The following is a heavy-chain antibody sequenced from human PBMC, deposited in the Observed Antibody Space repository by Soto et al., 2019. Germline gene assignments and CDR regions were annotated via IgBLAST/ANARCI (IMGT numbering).Heavy chain of an antibody. J-gene: IGHJ4*02. CDR3: ARSVTSPYFDY. V-gene: IGHV1-46*04. Sequence: QVQLVQSGAEVKKPGASVKVSCKASGYTFTSYYLHWVRQAPGQGHEWMGLINPGSGYTSYAHKLQGRVTMTRDTSTSTVYMELSSLTSEDTAVYYCARSVTSPYFDYWGQGTLVTVSS. CDR1: GYTFTSYY. CDR2: INPGSGYT.